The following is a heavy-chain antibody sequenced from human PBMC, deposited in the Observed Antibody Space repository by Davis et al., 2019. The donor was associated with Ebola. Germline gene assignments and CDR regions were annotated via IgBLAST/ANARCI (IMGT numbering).Heavy chain of an antibody. CDR2: ITYDGKNQ. CDR3: ANARYSYGAAYFDN. V-gene: IGHV3-30*02. Sequence: GGSLRLSCAASGFIFNSYGMHWVRQAPGKGLEWVAFITYDGKNQYYADSVKGRFTVSRDNPRNMLYLQMNSLRRDDTATYYCANARYSYGAAYFDNWGQGTLVTVSS. J-gene: IGHJ4*02. D-gene: IGHD5-18*01. CDR1: GFIFNSYG.